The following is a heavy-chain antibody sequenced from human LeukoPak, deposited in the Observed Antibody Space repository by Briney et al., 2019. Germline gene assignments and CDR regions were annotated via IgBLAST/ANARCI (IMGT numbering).Heavy chain of an antibody. CDR1: GYIFTGYY. V-gene: IGHV1-2*04. J-gene: IGHJ4*02. Sequence: ASVKVSCKASGYIFTGYYIHWVRQAPGQGLEWMAWINPNTGDTNYAQKFQGWVTLTRNTSISTAYMDLSRLKSDATAVYHCARAGYSSSWRPYYSDSWGQGTLVTVSS. CDR3: ARAGYSSSWRPYYSDS. CDR2: INPNTGDT. D-gene: IGHD6-13*01.